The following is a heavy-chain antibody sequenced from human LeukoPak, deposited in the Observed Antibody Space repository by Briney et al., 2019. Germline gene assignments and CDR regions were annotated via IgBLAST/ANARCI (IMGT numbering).Heavy chain of an antibody. J-gene: IGHJ4*02. Sequence: PGGSLRLSCVGSGFAFSSYHLSWVRQIPGKGLEWLSVVTANSDNTYYADSVKGRFTISRDNSKDTLYLQMNGLRAEDSALYYCANLQKGNYKANFWGQGTLVTVSS. V-gene: IGHV3-23*01. CDR2: VTANSDNT. CDR1: GFAFSSYH. CDR3: ANLQKGNYKANF. D-gene: IGHD3-10*01.